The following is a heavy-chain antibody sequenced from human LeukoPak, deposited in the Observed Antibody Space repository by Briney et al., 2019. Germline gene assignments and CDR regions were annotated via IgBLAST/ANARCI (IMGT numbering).Heavy chain of an antibody. J-gene: IGHJ4*02. Sequence: GASVKVSRKASGYTFTGYYMHWVRQAPGQGLEWMGWINPNSGGTNYAQKFQGRVTMTRDTSISTAYMELSRLRSDDTAVYYCARILHYDYVWGSYRSPFDYWGQGTLVTVSS. CDR3: ARILHYDYVWGSYRSPFDY. V-gene: IGHV1-2*02. D-gene: IGHD3-16*02. CDR2: INPNSGGT. CDR1: GYTFTGYY.